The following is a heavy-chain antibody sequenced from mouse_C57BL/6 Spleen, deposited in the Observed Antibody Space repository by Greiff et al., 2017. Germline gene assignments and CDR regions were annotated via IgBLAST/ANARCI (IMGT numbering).Heavy chain of an antibody. CDR2: INPNNGGT. CDR3: ARRNYYGSYWYFDV. Sequence: EVQLQQSGPELVKPGASVKIPCKASGYTFTDYNMDWVKQSHGKSLEWIGDINPNNGGTIYNQKFKGKAPLTVDKSSSTAYMELRSLTSEDTAVYYCARRNYYGSYWYFDVWGTGTTVTVSS. J-gene: IGHJ1*03. CDR1: GYTFTDYN. D-gene: IGHD1-1*01. V-gene: IGHV1-18*01.